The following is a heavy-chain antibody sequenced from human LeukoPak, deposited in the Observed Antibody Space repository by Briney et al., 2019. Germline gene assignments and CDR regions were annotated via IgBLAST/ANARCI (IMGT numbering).Heavy chain of an antibody. CDR3: ARWSEYSSSSGGIDY. V-gene: IGHV3-74*01. J-gene: IGHJ4*02. D-gene: IGHD6-6*01. CDR2: INSNGSST. CDR1: GFTFSSYW. Sequence: GGSLTLSCAASGFTFSSYWMHWVRQAPGKGLVWISRINSNGSSTSYADSVKGRLNSSRNTANNTLYLQMISLRAEDTAVYYCARWSEYSSSSGGIDYWGQGTLVTVSS.